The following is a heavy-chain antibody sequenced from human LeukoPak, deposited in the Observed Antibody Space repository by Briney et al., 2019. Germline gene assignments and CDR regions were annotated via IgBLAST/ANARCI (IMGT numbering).Heavy chain of an antibody. J-gene: IGHJ4*02. CDR3: ARALGSSSDY. CDR1: GFTFSIYG. V-gene: IGHV3-30*03. D-gene: IGHD1-26*01. CDR2: ISYDGSSK. Sequence: AGGSLRLSCAASGFTFSIYGMHWVRQAPGKGLEWVAFISYDGSSKYYADSVKGRFTISRDNAENTLYLQMNSLRAEDTAVYYCARALGSSSDYWGQGTLVTVSS.